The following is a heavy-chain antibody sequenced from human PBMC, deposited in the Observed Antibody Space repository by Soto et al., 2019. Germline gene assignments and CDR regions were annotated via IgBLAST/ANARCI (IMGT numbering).Heavy chain of an antibody. J-gene: IGHJ4*02. CDR1: GYSFTSYW. CDR3: ARPAYSSSWQETSVDY. Sequence: GESLKISCKGSGYSFTSYWIGWVRQMPGKGLEWMGIIYPGDSDTRYSPSFQGQVTISADKSISTAYLQWSSLKASDTAMYYCARPAYSSSWQETSVDYWGQGTLVTVYS. CDR2: IYPGDSDT. V-gene: IGHV5-51*01. D-gene: IGHD6-13*01.